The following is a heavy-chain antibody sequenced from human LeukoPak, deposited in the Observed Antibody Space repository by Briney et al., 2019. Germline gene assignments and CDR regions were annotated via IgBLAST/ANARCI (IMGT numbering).Heavy chain of an antibody. CDR2: IIPIFDTA. CDR3: AASSYYYDSSGYYSTLDY. CDR1: GGTFSSYA. V-gene: IGHV1-69*05. Sequence: SVKVSCKASGGTFSSYAISWVRHAPGQGLEWMGRIIPIFDTANYAQKFQGRVTITTDESTRTAYMELSSLRSEDTAVYYCAASSYYYDSSGYYSTLDYWGQGTLVTVSS. D-gene: IGHD3-22*01. J-gene: IGHJ4*02.